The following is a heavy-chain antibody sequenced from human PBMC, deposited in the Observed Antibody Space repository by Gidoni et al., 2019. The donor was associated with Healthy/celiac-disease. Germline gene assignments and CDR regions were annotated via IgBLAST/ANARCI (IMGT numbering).Heavy chain of an antibody. CDR2: IIPIFGTA. J-gene: IGHJ5*02. Sequence: QVQLVQSGAEVTKPGSSVKVSCKASGGTFSSYAISWVRQAPGQGLEWMGGIIPIFGTANYAQKFQGRGTITADESTSTAYRELSSLRSEDTAGYYCARGYSSSIMPYNWFDPWGQGTLVTVSS. D-gene: IGHD6-6*01. CDR3: ARGYSSSIMPYNWFDP. V-gene: IGHV1-69*01. CDR1: GGTFSSYA.